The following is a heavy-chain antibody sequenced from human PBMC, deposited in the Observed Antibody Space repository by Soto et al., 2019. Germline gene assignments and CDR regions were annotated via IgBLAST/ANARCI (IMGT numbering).Heavy chain of an antibody. CDR3: ARGISRVNDAFDI. Sequence: ASVKVSCKASGYTFTSYDINWVRQATGQGLEWMGWMNPNSGNTGYAQKFQGRVTMTRNTSISTAYMELSSLRSEDSAVYYCARGISRVNDAFDIWGQGTMVTVSS. CDR2: MNPNSGNT. D-gene: IGHD3-9*01. V-gene: IGHV1-8*01. J-gene: IGHJ3*02. CDR1: GYTFTSYD.